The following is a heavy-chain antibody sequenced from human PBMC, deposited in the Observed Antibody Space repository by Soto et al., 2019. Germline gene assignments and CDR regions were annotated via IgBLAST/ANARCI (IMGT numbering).Heavy chain of an antibody. CDR3: ARHIVGETAPNAFDI. J-gene: IGHJ3*02. V-gene: IGHV3-7*01. CDR1: GFTFTTFW. CDR2: IKQDGSEK. D-gene: IGHD1-26*01. Sequence: GGSLRLSCAASGFTFTTFWMSWVRQAPGKGLEWVANIKQDGSEKYYVDSMKGRFTISRDNAKNSLYLQMNSLRADDTAVYYCARHIVGETAPNAFDIRGQGTMVTVSS.